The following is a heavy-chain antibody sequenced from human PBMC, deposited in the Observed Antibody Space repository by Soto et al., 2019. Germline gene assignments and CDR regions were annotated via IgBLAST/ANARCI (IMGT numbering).Heavy chain of an antibody. CDR3: ARVVAPYSSSWKNYYYYGMDV. V-gene: IGHV3-48*01. D-gene: IGHD6-13*01. J-gene: IGHJ6*02. CDR2: ISSSSSTI. Sequence: GSLRLSCAASGFTFSSYSMNWVRQAPGKGLEWVSYISSSSSTIYYADFVKGRFTISRDNAKNSLYLQMNSLRAEDTAVYYCARVVAPYSSSWKNYYYYGMDVWGQGTTVTVSS. CDR1: GFTFSSYS.